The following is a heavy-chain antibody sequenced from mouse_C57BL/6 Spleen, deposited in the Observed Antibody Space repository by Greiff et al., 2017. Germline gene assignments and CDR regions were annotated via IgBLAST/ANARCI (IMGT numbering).Heavy chain of an antibody. J-gene: IGHJ4*01. CDR2: IYPGDGDT. D-gene: IGHD2-1*01. Sequence: VQLQQSGPELVKPGASVKISCKASGYAFSSSWMNWVKQRPGKGLEWIGRIYPGDGDTNYNGKFKGKATLTADKSSSTSYRQLSSLTSEDSAVYFCASALYGNYAMDYWGQGTSVTVSS. V-gene: IGHV1-82*01. CDR1: GYAFSSSW. CDR3: ASALYGNYAMDY.